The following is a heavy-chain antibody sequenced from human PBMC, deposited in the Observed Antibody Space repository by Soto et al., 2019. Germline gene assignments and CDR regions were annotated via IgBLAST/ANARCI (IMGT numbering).Heavy chain of an antibody. CDR3: AHGVSSAGALVY. D-gene: IGHD3-22*01. CDR2: IYWDDDK. Sequence: QITLKESGPTLVKPTQTLTLTCTFSGFSLSTSGVGVGWIRQPPGKALEWLALIYWDDDKRYSPSLKSRLTITRDTSKTQVVLTMTNMDPVDTATYYCAHGVSSAGALVYWGQGTLVTVSS. J-gene: IGHJ4*02. CDR1: GFSLSTSGVG. V-gene: IGHV2-5*02.